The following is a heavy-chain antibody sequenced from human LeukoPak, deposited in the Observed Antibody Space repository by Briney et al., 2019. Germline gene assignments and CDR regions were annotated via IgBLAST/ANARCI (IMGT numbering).Heavy chain of an antibody. D-gene: IGHD3-10*01. CDR2: ISAYNGNT. V-gene: IGHV1-18*01. Sequence: GASVKVSCKASGYTFSSYGISWVRQAPGQGLEWMGWISAYNGNTNYRQKLQGRVTMTTDTSTSTAYMDLRSLRSDDTAIYYCARDSPDGSGTYYNGSPDYWGQGTLVTVSS. CDR1: GYTFSSYG. CDR3: ARDSPDGSGTYYNGSPDY. J-gene: IGHJ4*02.